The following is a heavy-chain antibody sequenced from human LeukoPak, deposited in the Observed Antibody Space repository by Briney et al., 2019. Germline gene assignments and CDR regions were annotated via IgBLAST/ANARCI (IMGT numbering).Heavy chain of an antibody. V-gene: IGHV6-1*01. CDR1: GDSVSSNSAA. CDR3: ARTPYYDILTGYYPLEY. CDR2: TYYRSKWYN. J-gene: IGHJ4*02. Sequence: SQTLSLACAISGDSVSSNSAAWNWIRQSPSRGLEWLGRTYYRSKWYNDYAVSVKSRITINPDTSKNQFSLKLSSVTAADTAVYYCARTPYYDILTGYYPLEYWGQGTLVTVSS. D-gene: IGHD3-9*01.